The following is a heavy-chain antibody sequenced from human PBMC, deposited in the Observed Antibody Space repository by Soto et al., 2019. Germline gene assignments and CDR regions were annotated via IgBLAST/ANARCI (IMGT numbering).Heavy chain of an antibody. J-gene: IGHJ4*02. V-gene: IGHV1-46*01. CDR3: ASATLFCCGGSCREVPYF. CDR2: INPSGGST. D-gene: IGHD2-15*01. CDR1: GYTFTSYY. Sequence: ASVKVSCKASGYTFTSYYMHWVRQAPGQGLEWMGIINPSGGSTSYAQKFQGRVTMTRDTSTSTVYMELSSLRSEDTAVYYCASATLFCCGGSCREVPYFCGRGTLV.